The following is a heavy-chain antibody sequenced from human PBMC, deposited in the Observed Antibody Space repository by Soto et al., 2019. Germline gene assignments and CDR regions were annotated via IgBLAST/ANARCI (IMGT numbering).Heavy chain of an antibody. CDR1: GGSIRSSTYY. V-gene: IGHV4-31*03. J-gene: IGHJ3*02. CDR2: IYYSGST. D-gene: IGHD3-16*02. CDR3: ARGGITFGGVINAFDI. Sequence: TLSLTCTVSGGSIRSSTYYWGWIRQHPVKGLEWIGYIYYSGSTYYNPSLKSRVTISVDTSKNQFSLKLSSVTAADSAVYYCARGGITFGGVINAFDIWGQGTMVTVSS.